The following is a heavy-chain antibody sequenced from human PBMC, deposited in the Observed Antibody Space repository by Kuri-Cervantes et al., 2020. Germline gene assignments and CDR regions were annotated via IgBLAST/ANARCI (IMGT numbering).Heavy chain of an antibody. CDR1: GGSFSGYY. V-gene: IGHV4-34*01. CDR2: IKHSGST. Sequence: SETLSLTCAVYGGSFSGYYWSWIRQPPGKGLEWIGEIKHSGSTNYNPSLKSRVTISVDTSKNQFSLKLSSVTAADTAVYYCARQTTYSSSYTYYFDYWGQGTLVTVSS. CDR3: ARQTTYSSSYTYYFDY. D-gene: IGHD6-13*01. J-gene: IGHJ4*02.